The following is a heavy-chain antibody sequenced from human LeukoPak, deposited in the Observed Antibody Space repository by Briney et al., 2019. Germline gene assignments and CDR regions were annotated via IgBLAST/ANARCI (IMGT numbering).Heavy chain of an antibody. J-gene: IGHJ4*02. CDR2: ISYDGSNK. Sequence: PGRSLRLSCAASGFTFSSYAMHWARQAPGKGLEWVAVISYDGSNKYYADSVKGRFTISRDNSKNTLYLQMNSLRAEDTAVYYCARGASYYDSSGIFDYWGQGTLVTVSS. CDR1: GFTFSSYA. CDR3: ARGASYYDSSGIFDY. D-gene: IGHD3-22*01. V-gene: IGHV3-30-3*01.